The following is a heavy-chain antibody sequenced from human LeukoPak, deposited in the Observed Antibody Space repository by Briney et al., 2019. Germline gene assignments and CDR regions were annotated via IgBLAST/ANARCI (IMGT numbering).Heavy chain of an antibody. V-gene: IGHV3-21*01. CDR3: ARDRAPDYCSSTSCQGDMGV. CDR2: ISSSSSYI. CDR1: GFTFSSYS. J-gene: IGHJ6*03. Sequence: GGSLRLSCAASGFTFSSYSMNWVRQAPGKGLEWVSSISSSSSYIYYADSVKGRFTISRDNAKNSLYLQMNSLRAEDTAVYYCARDRAPDYCSSTSCQGDMGVWGKGTTVTVSS. D-gene: IGHD2-2*01.